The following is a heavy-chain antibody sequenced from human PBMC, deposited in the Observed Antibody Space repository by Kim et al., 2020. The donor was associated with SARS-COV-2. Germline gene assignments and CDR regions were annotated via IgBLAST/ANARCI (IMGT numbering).Heavy chain of an antibody. D-gene: IGHD7-27*01. V-gene: IGHV4-4*07. J-gene: IGHJ3*02. Sequence: TCSPSLKSRVSMSVDTSKNQFSLNLTSVTAADTAVYYCAREQPGDRAFEIWGQGTMVTVSS. CDR3: AREQPGDRAFEI.